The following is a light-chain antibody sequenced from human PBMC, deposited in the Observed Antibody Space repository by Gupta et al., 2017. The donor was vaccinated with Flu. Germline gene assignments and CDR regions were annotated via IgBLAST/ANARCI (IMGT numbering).Light chain of an antibody. J-gene: IGLJ2*01. V-gene: IGLV2-23*02. CDR1: SNDVGSYKL. Sequence: SITISCTGSSNDVGSYKLVSWYQQPPGSAPKLIFYEVNGRPSGISDRFSASKSGTTASLTISGLQAEDEADYYCCAYGGNKDVIFGGGTKLTVL. CDR3: CAYGGNKDVI. CDR2: EVN.